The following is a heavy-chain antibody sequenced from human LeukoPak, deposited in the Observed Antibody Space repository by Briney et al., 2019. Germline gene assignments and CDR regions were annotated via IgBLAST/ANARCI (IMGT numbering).Heavy chain of an antibody. CDR2: INHSGST. CDR1: GGSFSGHY. D-gene: IGHD1/OR15-1a*01. J-gene: IGHJ4*02. Sequence: SETLSLTCAVYGGSFSGHYWSWIRQPPGKGLEWIGEINHSGSTNYNPSLKSRVTISVDTSKNQFSLKLSSVTAADTAVYYCASSGEQYYFDYWGQGTLVTVSS. CDR3: ASSGEQYYFDY. V-gene: IGHV4-34*01.